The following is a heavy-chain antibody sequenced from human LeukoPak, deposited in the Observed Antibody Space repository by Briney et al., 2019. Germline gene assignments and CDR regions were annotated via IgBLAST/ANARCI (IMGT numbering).Heavy chain of an antibody. CDR2: INSDGSST. V-gene: IGHV3-74*01. D-gene: IGHD2-8*02. Sequence: PGGSLRLSCTACVFTFSSYWMHWVRQAPGKGLVWVSRINSDGSSTSYADSVKGRFTISRDNAKNTLYLQMNSLRAEDTAVYYCAREDLEVWAFDIWGQGTMVTVSS. J-gene: IGHJ3*02. CDR3: AREDLEVWAFDI. CDR1: VFTFSSYW.